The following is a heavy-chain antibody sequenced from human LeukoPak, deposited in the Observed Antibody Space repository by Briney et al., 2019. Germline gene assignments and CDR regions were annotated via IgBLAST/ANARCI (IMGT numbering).Heavy chain of an antibody. D-gene: IGHD5-18*01. Sequence: GGSLRLSCAVSGLTFSSSWMDWVRQAPGKGLEWAASINPDGNKKYSADSVKGRFTISRDNAENSLYLQMNSLRVEDTAFYYCARDLAYSRLDYWGQGMLVTVSS. J-gene: IGHJ4*02. CDR1: GLTFSSSW. CDR3: ARDLAYSRLDY. CDR2: INPDGNKK. V-gene: IGHV3-7*01.